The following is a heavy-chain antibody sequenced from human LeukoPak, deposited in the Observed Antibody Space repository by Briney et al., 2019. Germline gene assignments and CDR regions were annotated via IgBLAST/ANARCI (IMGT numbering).Heavy chain of an antibody. J-gene: IGHJ1*01. D-gene: IGHD5-24*01. CDR2: AYYGGSS. V-gene: IGHV4-39*02. Sequence: SETLSLTCSVSGASVTTSKTYWGWIRQPPGKGLEWIGTAYYGGSSYYKTSLKSRVTISFATTKTHFSLTLASVTAADTAVYYCARLAGLGRWLQFTHWGQGILVTVSS. CDR3: ARLAGLGRWLQFTH. CDR1: GASVTTSKTY.